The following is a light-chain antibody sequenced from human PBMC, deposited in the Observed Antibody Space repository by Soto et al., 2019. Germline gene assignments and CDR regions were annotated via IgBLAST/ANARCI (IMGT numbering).Light chain of an antibody. J-gene: IGLJ1*01. CDR3: AAWDDSLNGYV. CDR2: EVD. CDR1: SSDVGGYDY. V-gene: IGLV2-14*01. Sequence: QSVLTQPASVSGSPGQSITISCTGTSSDVGGYDYVSWYQLHPGKAPKLMVFEVDNRPSGVSYRFSGSKSGNTASLTISGLQAEDEADYYCAAWDDSLNGYVFGTGTKVTVL.